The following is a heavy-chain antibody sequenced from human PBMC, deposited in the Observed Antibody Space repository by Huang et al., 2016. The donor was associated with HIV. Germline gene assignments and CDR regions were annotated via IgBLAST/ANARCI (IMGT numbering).Heavy chain of an antibody. D-gene: IGHD3-10*01. V-gene: IGHV4-34*01. J-gene: IGHJ4*02. CDR2: VKHRGRP. CDR3: ARPKMTATPSDSSWSYFDF. Sequence: QVRLEQWGPNLLKPSDTLSLKCAVYGGAFSDYFWTWIRQSPVKGREWIGEVKHRGRPHHNPSLRSRVSMSVDSSKNQFYLNLTSVTAADTAVYFCARPKMTATPSDSSWSYFDFWGRGTPVTVSS. CDR1: GGAFSDYF.